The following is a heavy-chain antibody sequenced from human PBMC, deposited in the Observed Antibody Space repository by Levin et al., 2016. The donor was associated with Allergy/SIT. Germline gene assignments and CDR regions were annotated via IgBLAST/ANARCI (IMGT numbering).Heavy chain of an antibody. CDR1: GGSISSGSYY. D-gene: IGHD3-3*01. CDR3: ARGDLGSDYDFWSGYPNWFDP. Sequence: SETLSLTCTVSGGSISSGSYYWSWIRQPAGKGLEWIGRIYTSGSTNYNPSLKSRVTISVDTSKNQFSLKLSSVTAADTAVYYCARGDLGSDYDFWSGYPNWFDPWGQGTLVTVSS. J-gene: IGHJ5*02. V-gene: IGHV4-61*02. CDR2: IYTSGST.